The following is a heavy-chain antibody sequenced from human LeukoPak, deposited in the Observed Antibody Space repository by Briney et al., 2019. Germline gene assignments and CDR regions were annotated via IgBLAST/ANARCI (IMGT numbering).Heavy chain of an antibody. V-gene: IGHV4-39*01. CDR2: IYYSGST. CDR3: AGYCSSTSCYADWFDP. J-gene: IGHJ5*02. Sequence: SETLSLTCTVSGGSISSSSYYWGWIRQPPGKGPEWIGSIYYSGSTYYNPSLKSRVTISVDTSKNQFSLKLSSVTAADTAVYYCAGYCSSTSCYADWFDPWGQGTLVTVSS. CDR1: GGSISSSSYY. D-gene: IGHD2-2*01.